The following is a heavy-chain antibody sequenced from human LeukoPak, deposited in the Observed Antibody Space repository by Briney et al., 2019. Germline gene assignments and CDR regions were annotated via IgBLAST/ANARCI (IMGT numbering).Heavy chain of an antibody. CDR2: IYSRGST. CDR1: GGSISSSNYY. CDR3: ARGYYYVSGSYSFFDY. Sequence: PSETLSLTCIVSGGSISSSNYYWGWIRQSPGKGLEWIGSIYSRGSTYYNPSLKSRVIVSSDMSKNQFSLMLNSVTAADTAVYYCARGYYYVSGSYSFFDYWGQGTLVTVSS. V-gene: IGHV4-39*07. D-gene: IGHD3-10*01. J-gene: IGHJ4*02.